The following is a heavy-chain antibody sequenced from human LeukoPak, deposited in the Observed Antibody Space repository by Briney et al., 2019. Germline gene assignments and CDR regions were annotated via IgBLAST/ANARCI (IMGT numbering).Heavy chain of an antibody. CDR3: ARAVDILTGYPSFDY. CDR1: GGSISSYY. D-gene: IGHD3-9*01. J-gene: IGHJ4*02. Sequence: SETLSLTCTVSGGSISSYYWSWIRQPPGKGLEYIGYIYYSGYTNYNPSLKSRVTISVDTSKNQFSLKLSSVTAADTAVYYCARAVDILTGYPSFDYWGQGTLVTVSS. CDR2: IYYSGYT. V-gene: IGHV4-59*01.